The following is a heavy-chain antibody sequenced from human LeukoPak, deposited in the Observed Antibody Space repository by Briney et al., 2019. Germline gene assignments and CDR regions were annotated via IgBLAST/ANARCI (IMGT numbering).Heavy chain of an antibody. CDR2: ISGSGGST. J-gene: IGHJ4*02. CDR1: GFTFSSYA. Sequence: PGGSLRLSWAASGFTFSSYAMTWVRQAPGKGLEWVSLISGSGGSTYYADSVKGRFTISRDNSKNTLYLQMNSLRAEDTAVYYCAKSRGLSLPTSRYFDYWGQGTLVTVSS. V-gene: IGHV3-23*01. CDR3: AKSRGLSLPTSRYFDY. D-gene: IGHD3-10*01.